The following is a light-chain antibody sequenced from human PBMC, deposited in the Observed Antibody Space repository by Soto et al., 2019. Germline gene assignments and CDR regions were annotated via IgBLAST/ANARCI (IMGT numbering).Light chain of an antibody. CDR1: SSNIGAGYD. J-gene: IGLJ2*01. V-gene: IGLV1-40*01. CDR3: QSYDSSLSVV. CDR2: GNS. Sequence: QSVLTQPPSVSGAPGQRVTISCTGSSSNIGAGYDVHWYQQLPGTAPKLLIYGNSNRPSGVPDRFSGSKSGTSASLAITGLQAEDEADYYCQSYDSSLSVVFGGGINLTVL.